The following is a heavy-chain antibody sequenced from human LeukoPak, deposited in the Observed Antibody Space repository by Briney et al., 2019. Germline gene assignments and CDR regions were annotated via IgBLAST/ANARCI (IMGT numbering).Heavy chain of an antibody. Sequence: GGSLRLYCVVSGFNFSNYWMNWVRQAPGKGLEWVTNIKHDGSEKYYVDSVKVRFSISRDNAKKSLYLQMNSLRAEDTAVYYCARARSQCLDYWVQGTLVTVSS. V-gene: IGHV3-7*01. CDR2: IKHDGSEK. CDR1: GFNFSNYW. J-gene: IGHJ4*02. D-gene: IGHD1-14*01. CDR3: ARARSQCLDY.